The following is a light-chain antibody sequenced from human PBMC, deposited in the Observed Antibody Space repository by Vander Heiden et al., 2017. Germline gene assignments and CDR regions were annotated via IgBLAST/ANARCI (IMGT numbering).Light chain of an antibody. J-gene: IGLJ3*02. Sequence: QPVLTQTPSVSAAPGQKVTISCTGSSSNIGSDYVSWYQQIPGTAPKLIIYENDKRHTGMPDRFSGSKSGTSATLDITGLQTGDEADYYCGAWDSSLNNWLFGGGTKLTVL. CDR2: END. CDR1: SSNIGSDY. V-gene: IGLV1-51*02. CDR3: GAWDSSLNNWL.